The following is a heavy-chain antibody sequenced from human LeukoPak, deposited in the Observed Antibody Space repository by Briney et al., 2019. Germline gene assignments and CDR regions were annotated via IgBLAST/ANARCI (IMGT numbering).Heavy chain of an antibody. J-gene: IGHJ4*02. Sequence: GGSLRLSCAASGFTFSSYAMSWVRQAPGKGLEWVSAISGSGGSTYYADSVKGRCTISRDNSKNTLYLQMNSLRAEDTAVYYCAKDDSHDFWSGYYRSFDYWGQGTLVTVSS. CDR3: AKDDSHDFWSGYYRSFDY. CDR2: ISGSGGST. CDR1: GFTFSSYA. V-gene: IGHV3-23*01. D-gene: IGHD3-3*01.